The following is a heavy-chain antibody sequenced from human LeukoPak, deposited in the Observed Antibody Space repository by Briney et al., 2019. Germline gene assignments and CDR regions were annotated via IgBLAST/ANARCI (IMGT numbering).Heavy chain of an antibody. D-gene: IGHD5-12*01. J-gene: IGHJ4*02. CDR1: GGSISNSSSY. CDR2: IYYSGST. Sequence: PSETLSLTCTVSGGSISNSSSYWGWIRQPPGKGLEWIGSIYYSGSTYYNPSLKSRVTISVDTSKNQFSLKLSSVTAADTAVYYCARLPTITFFDYWGQGTLVTVSS. V-gene: IGHV4-39*01. CDR3: ARLPTITFFDY.